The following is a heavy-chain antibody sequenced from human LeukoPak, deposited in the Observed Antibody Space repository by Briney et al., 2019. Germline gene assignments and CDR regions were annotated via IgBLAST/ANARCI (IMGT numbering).Heavy chain of an antibody. D-gene: IGHD4-11*01. CDR2: IRADNGDT. J-gene: IGHJ1*01. CDR3: ARDWPTVIADF. CDR1: GYKFLSHG. Sequence: ASVRVSCKTSGYKFLSHGISWVRQAPGQGLEWLGWIRADNGDTRFAQKFQGRFHMTTDTSTSTAHMELRSLGSDYTAVYYCARDWPTVIADFWGQGTLVTVSS. V-gene: IGHV1-18*04.